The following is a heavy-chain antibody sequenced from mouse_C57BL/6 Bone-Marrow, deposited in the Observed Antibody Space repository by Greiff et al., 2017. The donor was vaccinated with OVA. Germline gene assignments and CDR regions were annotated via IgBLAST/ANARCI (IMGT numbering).Heavy chain of an antibody. D-gene: IGHD2-4*01. CDR3: ARTYDYDEGWFAY. J-gene: IGHJ3*01. Sequence: EVQLVESEGGLVQPGRSMKLSCTASGFTFSDYYMAWVRQVPEKGLEWVANINYDGSSTYYLDSLKSRFIISRDNAKNILYLQMSSLKSEDTATYYGARTYDYDEGWFAYWGQGTLVTVSA. CDR2: INYDGSST. V-gene: IGHV5-16*01. CDR1: GFTFSDYY.